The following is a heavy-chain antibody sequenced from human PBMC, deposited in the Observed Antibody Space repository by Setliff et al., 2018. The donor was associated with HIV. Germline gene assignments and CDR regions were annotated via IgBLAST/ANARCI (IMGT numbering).Heavy chain of an antibody. CDR2: IRAYNGNT. D-gene: IGHD6-6*01. J-gene: IGHJ4*02. CDR1: GYTFNNDG. V-gene: IGHV1-18*01. CDR3: ARDAPGNTEAAPGY. Sequence: ASVKVSCKTSGYTFNNDGISWVRQAPGHGLEWMGYIRAYNGNTNYAPKLQGRVTLTTGTSTSTAYMELRSLRSDDTAVYYCARDAPGNTEAAPGYWGQGTLVTVSS.